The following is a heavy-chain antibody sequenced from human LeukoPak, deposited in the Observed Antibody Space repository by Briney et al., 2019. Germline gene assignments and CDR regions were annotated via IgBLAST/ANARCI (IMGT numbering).Heavy chain of an antibody. Sequence: SSETLSLTCTVSGGSISSYYWSWIRQPPGKGLEWIGYIYYSGSTNYNPSLKSRVTISVDTSKNQFSLKLSSVTAADTAVYYCARERPGGGNAPDAFDIWGQGTMVTVSS. D-gene: IGHD4-23*01. CDR3: ARERPGGGNAPDAFDI. CDR2: IYYSGST. V-gene: IGHV4-59*01. J-gene: IGHJ3*02. CDR1: GGSISSYY.